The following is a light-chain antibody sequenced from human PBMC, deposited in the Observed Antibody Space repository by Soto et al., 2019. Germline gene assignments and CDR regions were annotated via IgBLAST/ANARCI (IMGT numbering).Light chain of an antibody. Sequence: EIVFTQSPGTLSLSPGERATLSCRASQSVSSSYLAWYQQKLGQAPRLLIYGASRRATGIPDRFSGSGSGTDCTLTISRLEPEDFAVYYCHQYDSWTLGQGTKVDIK. CDR2: GAS. CDR1: QSVSSSY. V-gene: IGKV3-20*01. CDR3: HQYDSWT. J-gene: IGKJ1*01.